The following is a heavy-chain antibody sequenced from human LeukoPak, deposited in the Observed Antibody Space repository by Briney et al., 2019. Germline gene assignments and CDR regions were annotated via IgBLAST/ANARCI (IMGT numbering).Heavy chain of an antibody. D-gene: IGHD4-17*01. Sequence: GRSLRLSCAASGFTFSSYAMHWVRQAPGKGLEWVAVISYDGSNKYYADSVKGRFTISRDNSKNTLYLQMNSLRAEDTAVYYCAKAPFDYGDYVPFDYWGQGTLVTVSS. CDR2: ISYDGSNK. J-gene: IGHJ4*02. CDR1: GFTFSSYA. CDR3: AKAPFDYGDYVPFDY. V-gene: IGHV3-30-3*01.